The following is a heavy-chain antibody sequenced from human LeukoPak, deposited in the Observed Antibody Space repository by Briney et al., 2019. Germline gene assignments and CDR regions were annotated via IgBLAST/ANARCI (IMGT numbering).Heavy chain of an antibody. J-gene: IGHJ4*02. CDR3: ATRGRDYDILTGYYVSDDY. Sequence: GASVKVSCKASGYTFTGYYMHWVRQAPGQGLEWMGIINPSGGSTSYAQKFQGRVTMTRDTSTSTVYMELSSLRSEDTAVYYCATRGRDYDILTGYYVSDDYWGQGTLVTVSS. CDR1: GYTFTGYY. D-gene: IGHD3-9*01. V-gene: IGHV1-46*01. CDR2: INPSGGST.